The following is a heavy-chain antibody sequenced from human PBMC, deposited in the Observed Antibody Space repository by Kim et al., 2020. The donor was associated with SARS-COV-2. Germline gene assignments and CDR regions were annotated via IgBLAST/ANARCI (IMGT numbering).Heavy chain of an antibody. Sequence: KGRLTISRDKAKNTLYLQMNSLRAEDTAVYYCARVGYYYDSSGYYPYFDYWGQGTLVTVSS. D-gene: IGHD3-22*01. J-gene: IGHJ4*02. CDR3: ARVGYYYDSSGYYPYFDY. V-gene: IGHV3-74*01.